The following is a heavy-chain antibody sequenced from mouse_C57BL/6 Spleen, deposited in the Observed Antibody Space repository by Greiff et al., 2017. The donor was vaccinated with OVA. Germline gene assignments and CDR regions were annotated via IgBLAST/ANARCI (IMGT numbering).Heavy chain of an antibody. CDR2: IWSGGST. D-gene: IGHD2-2*01. Sequence: VQLKESGPGLVQPSQSLSITCTVSGFSLTSYGVHWVRQSPGKGLEWLGVIWSGGSTDYNAAFMSRLSITKDNSKSQVFIKMNSLQADDTAIYYCDKVKDYGYYFDYWGKGTTLTVSS. J-gene: IGHJ2*01. CDR3: DKVKDYGYYFDY. CDR1: GFSLTSYG. V-gene: IGHV2-5*01.